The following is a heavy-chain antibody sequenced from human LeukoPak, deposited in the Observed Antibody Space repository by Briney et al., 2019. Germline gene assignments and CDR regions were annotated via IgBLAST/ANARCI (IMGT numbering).Heavy chain of an antibody. J-gene: IGHJ4*02. D-gene: IGHD3-10*01. Sequence: GRSLRLSCAASGFTFSSYAMHWVRQAPGKGLEWVAVISYDGSNKYYADSVKGRFTISRDNAKNSLYLQMNSLRAEDTAVYYCATDGSGSNDYWGQGTLVTVSS. CDR3: ATDGSGSNDY. V-gene: IGHV3-30-3*01. CDR1: GFTFSSYA. CDR2: ISYDGSNK.